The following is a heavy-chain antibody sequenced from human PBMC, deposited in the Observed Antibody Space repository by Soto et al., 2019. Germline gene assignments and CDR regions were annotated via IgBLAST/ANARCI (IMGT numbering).Heavy chain of an antibody. CDR1: GYTFTSYG. V-gene: IGHV1-18*01. D-gene: IGHD3-22*01. Sequence: ASVKVSCKASGYTFTSYGISWVRQGPGQGLEWMGWISAYNGNTNYAQKVQDRVTMTTDTSTSTAYMELRSLRSDDTAVYYCARHRHYYETSGYIRNNWFDPWGQGTLVTVSS. J-gene: IGHJ5*02. CDR2: ISAYNGNT. CDR3: ARHRHYYETSGYIRNNWFDP.